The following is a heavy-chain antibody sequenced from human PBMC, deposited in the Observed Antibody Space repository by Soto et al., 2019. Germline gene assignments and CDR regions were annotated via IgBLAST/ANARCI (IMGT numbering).Heavy chain of an antibody. Sequence: ASGKVSCKVSGYTLTELSMHWVRHAPGKGLEWMGGFDPEDGETIYAQKFQGRVTMTEDTSTDTAYMELSSLRSEDTAVYYCATITVDDPLYYFDYWGQGTLVTVSS. CDR1: GYTLTELS. CDR3: ATITVDDPLYYFDY. CDR2: FDPEDGET. J-gene: IGHJ4*02. D-gene: IGHD1-1*01. V-gene: IGHV1-24*01.